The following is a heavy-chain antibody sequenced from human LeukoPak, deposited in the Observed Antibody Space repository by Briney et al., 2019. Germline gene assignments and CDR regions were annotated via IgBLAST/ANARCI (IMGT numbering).Heavy chain of an antibody. CDR2: ISYDGSNK. CDR1: GGTFSSYA. V-gene: IGHV3-30*04. J-gene: IGHJ4*02. CDR3: AREQWLVKDFDY. Sequence: SCKASGGTFSSYAMHWVRQAPGKGLEWVAVISYDGSNKYYADSVKGRFTISRDNSKNTLYLQMNSLRAEDTAVYYCAREQWLVKDFDYWGQGTLVTVSS. D-gene: IGHD6-19*01.